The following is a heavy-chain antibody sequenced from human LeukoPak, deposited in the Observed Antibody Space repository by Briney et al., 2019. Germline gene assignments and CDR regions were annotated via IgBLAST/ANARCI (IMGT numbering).Heavy chain of an antibody. CDR2: IYYSGST. D-gene: IGHD3-10*01. Sequence: SETLSLTCTVSGGPISSGAYYWSWIRQHPGKGLEWIGYIYYSGSTYYNPSLKSRVTISIDRSKNQFSLKLSSVTAADTAVYYCARGDGSGSYLGESYFDYWGQGTLVTVSS. CDR1: GGPISSGAYY. V-gene: IGHV4-31*03. J-gene: IGHJ4*02. CDR3: ARGDGSGSYLGESYFDY.